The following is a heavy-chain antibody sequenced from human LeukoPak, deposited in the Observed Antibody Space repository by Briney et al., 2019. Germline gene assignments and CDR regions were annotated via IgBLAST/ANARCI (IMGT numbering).Heavy chain of an antibody. J-gene: IGHJ4*02. D-gene: IGHD3-16*01. V-gene: IGHV3-7*01. Sequence: GGSLRLSCVVSGYSFSSNMMTWVRQAPGKGLEWVATILPGGRESYRVDSVKGRFTISRDNAKNSLYLQMSSLGAEDTAVYYMSAHGYWGQGTLVTVTS. CDR2: ILPGGRES. CDR3: SAHGY. CDR1: GYSFSSNM.